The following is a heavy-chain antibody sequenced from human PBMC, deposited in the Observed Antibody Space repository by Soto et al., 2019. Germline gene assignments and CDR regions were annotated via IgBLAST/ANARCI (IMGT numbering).Heavy chain of an antibody. CDR1: GFTFSSYS. Sequence: EVQLVESGGGLVQPGGSLRLSCAASGFTFSSYSMSWVRQAPGKGLEWVANIKQDGSEKYYVDSVKGRFTISRDNAKNSLYLQVNSLRAEDTAVYYCARDALYCSSTSCYRYYFDYWGQGTLVTVSS. CDR2: IKQDGSEK. V-gene: IGHV3-7*03. J-gene: IGHJ4*02. D-gene: IGHD2-2*01. CDR3: ARDALYCSSTSCYRYYFDY.